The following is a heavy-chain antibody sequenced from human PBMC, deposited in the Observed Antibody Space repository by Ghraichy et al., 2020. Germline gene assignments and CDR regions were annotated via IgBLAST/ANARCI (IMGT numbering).Heavy chain of an antibody. V-gene: IGHV3-23*01. CDR1: GFTFSSYA. CDR3: AKEIGYSSSPIDY. Sequence: GESLNISCAASGFTFSSYAMSWVRQAPGKGLEWVSAISGSGGSTYYADSVKGRFTISRDNSKNTLYLQMNSLRAEDTAVYYCAKEIGYSSSPIDYWGQGTLVTVSS. D-gene: IGHD6-13*01. CDR2: ISGSGGST. J-gene: IGHJ4*02.